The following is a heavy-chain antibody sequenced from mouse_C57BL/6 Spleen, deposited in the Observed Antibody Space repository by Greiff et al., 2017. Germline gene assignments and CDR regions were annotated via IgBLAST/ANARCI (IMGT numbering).Heavy chain of an antibody. J-gene: IGHJ2*01. Sequence: VQLQQSGAELVKPGASVKLSCTASGFNIKDYYMHWVKQRTEQGLEWIGRIDPEDGETKYDPKFQGKATITADTSSNTAYLQLSSLTSEDTAVYYCARLRDNNYGYWGQGTTLTVSS. D-gene: IGHD2-5*01. CDR2: IDPEDGET. V-gene: IGHV14-2*01. CDR1: GFNIKDYY. CDR3: ARLRDNNYGY.